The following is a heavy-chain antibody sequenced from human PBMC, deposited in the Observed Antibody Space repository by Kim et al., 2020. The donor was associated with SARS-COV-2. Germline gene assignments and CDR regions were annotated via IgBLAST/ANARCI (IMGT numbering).Heavy chain of an antibody. Sequence: ASVKVSCKASGYTFTSYAMNWVRQAPGQGLEWMGWINTNTGNPTYAQGFTGRFVFSLDTSVSTAYLQISSLKAEDTAVYYCAREPYYDFWSGYYTPSPFDAFDIWGQGTMVTVSS. CDR2: INTNTGNP. D-gene: IGHD3-3*01. CDR3: AREPYYDFWSGYYTPSPFDAFDI. CDR1: GYTFTSYA. J-gene: IGHJ3*02. V-gene: IGHV7-4-1*02.